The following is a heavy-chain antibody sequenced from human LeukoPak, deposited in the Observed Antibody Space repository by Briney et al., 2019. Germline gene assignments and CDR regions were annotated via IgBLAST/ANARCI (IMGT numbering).Heavy chain of an antibody. CDR2: IYSDGST. CDR3: ARNYGDY. V-gene: IGHV3-66*01. J-gene: IGHJ4*02. CDR1: GFTVSSNY. Sequence: GGSLRLSCAASGFTVSSNYMTWVRQAPGKGLEWVSVIYSDGSTYYAGSVKGRFTISRDNSKNTLYLQMNSLRVEDTAVYYCARNYGDYWGQGTLVTVSS.